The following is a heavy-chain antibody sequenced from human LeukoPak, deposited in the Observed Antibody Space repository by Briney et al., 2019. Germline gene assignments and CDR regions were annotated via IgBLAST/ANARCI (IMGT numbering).Heavy chain of an antibody. CDR2: IYPRGST. Sequence: PSETLSLTCAVSGGSISSGSYSWSWIRQPLGKGLEWIGYIYPRGSTYYNPSLKSGVILSLDKSANQFSLNLSSVTAADTAVYYCARFSPRAMGKYLDFWGQGTLVTVSS. CDR3: ARFSPRAMGKYLDF. V-gene: IGHV4-30-2*01. CDR1: GGSISSGSYS. J-gene: IGHJ4*02. D-gene: IGHD7-27*01.